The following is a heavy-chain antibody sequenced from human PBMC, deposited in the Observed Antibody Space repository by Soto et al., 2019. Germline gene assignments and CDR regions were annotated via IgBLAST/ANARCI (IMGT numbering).Heavy chain of an antibody. Sequence: QLVESGGGLVEPGGSLRLSCTASGLALTSDWLSWVRQVPGKGLEWLGLIKSNLDGGTTDYAAPLKGRICISRDDSRNTVYLQMDRLNSEDTAFYYCATARRQTNYGWSKAFEFWGQGTLVTVSS. J-gene: IGHJ4*02. CDR3: ATARRQTNYGWSKAFEF. D-gene: IGHD3-16*01. V-gene: IGHV3-15*07. CDR2: IKSNLDGGTT. CDR1: GLALTSDW.